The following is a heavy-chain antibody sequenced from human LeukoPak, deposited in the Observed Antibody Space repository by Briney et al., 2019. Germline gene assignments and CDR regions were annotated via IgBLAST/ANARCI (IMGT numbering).Heavy chain of an antibody. D-gene: IGHD6-19*01. CDR1: GYSFTSYW. CDR3: ARWEQWLVTGFDY. V-gene: IGHV5-51*01. J-gene: IGHJ4*02. CDR2: IYPGDSDT. Sequence: GESLKISCKGSGYSFTSYWIGWVRQMPGKGLEWMGIIYPGDSDTRYSPSFQGQVTISADKSISTVYLQWSSLKASDTAMYYCARWEQWLVTGFDYWGQGTLVTVSS.